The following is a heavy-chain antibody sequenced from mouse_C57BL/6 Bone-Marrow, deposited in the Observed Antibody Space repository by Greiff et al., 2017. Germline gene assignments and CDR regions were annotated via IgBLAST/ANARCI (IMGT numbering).Heavy chain of an antibody. J-gene: IGHJ1*03. CDR1: GYTFTDYN. CDR2: INPNNGGT. V-gene: IGHV1-18*01. D-gene: IGHD3-1*01. CDR3: ARRERPFGWYFDV. Sequence: VQLQQSGPVLVKPGASVKIPCKASGYTFTDYNMDWVKQSHGKSLEWIGDINPNNGGTIYNQKFKGKATLTVDKSSSTAYMELRSLTSEDTAVYYCARRERPFGWYFDVWGTGTTVTVSS.